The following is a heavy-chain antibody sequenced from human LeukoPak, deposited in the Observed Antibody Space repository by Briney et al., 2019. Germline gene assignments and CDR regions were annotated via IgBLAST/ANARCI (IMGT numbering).Heavy chain of an antibody. V-gene: IGHV1-2*02. CDR2: ISPYNGGT. CDR3: ARGKVGVDWCFDI. J-gene: IGHJ2*01. D-gene: IGHD1-26*01. Sequence: ASVKVSCKASGYTFTGYYVHWVRQAPGQGLEWIGSISPYNGGTKFAQNLQGRVSMTSDASISTASMELRSLTSDDTAVYYCARGKVGVDWCFDIWGRGTLVSVSS. CDR1: GYTFTGYY.